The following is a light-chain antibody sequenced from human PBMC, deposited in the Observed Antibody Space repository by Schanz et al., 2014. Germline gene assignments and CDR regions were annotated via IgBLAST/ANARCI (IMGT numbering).Light chain of an antibody. V-gene: IGKV3-15*01. CDR1: QSVSSF. CDR3: QQAISFPVT. CDR2: GAS. J-gene: IGKJ4*01. Sequence: EVVLTQSPGTLSLSPGERATLSCRASQSVSSFLAWHQQKPGQAPRLLIYGASTRATGIPARFSGSGSGTEFTLTITSLQPEDIATYYCQQAISFPVTFGGGTKVEI.